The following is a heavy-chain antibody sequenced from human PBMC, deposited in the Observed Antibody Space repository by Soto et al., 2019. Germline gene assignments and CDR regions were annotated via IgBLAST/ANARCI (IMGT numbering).Heavy chain of an antibody. CDR1: GYNFTSYG. CDR3: ARGRYGDY. D-gene: IGHD1-1*01. Sequence: QVHLVQSGAEVKKPGASVKVSCKASGYNFTSYGITWVRQDPGQGLEWMGWISAHNGNTDYAQKLQGRVIVTRDTSTSTSYMELRSLRSDDTAVYYWARGRYGDYGGQGALVTVSS. J-gene: IGHJ4*02. CDR2: ISAHNGNT. V-gene: IGHV1-18*01.